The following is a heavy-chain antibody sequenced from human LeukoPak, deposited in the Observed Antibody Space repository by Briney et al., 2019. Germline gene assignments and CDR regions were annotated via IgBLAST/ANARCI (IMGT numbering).Heavy chain of an antibody. CDR2: IYYSGNT. V-gene: IGHV4-39*01. J-gene: IGHJ4*02. Sequence: SESLSLTCTVSGVSISSSNSYWGWIRQPPGKGLEWIGSIYYSGNTYYNASLKSQVSISIDTSKNQFSLKLTSVTAADTAVYYCARQTGSGLFILPGGQGTLVTVSS. CDR1: GVSISSSNSY. CDR3: ARQTGSGLFILP. D-gene: IGHD3/OR15-3a*01.